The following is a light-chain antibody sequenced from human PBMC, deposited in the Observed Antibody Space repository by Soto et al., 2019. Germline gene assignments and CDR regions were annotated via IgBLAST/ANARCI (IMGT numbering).Light chain of an antibody. Sequence: EIVMTQSPATLSVSPGERATLSCRASQSVSSDLAWYHQKPGQAPRLLIYGASTRATGIPARFSGSGSGTEFTLSINSLQSEDFAVYYCQQYGSSPLTFGGGTKVDIK. V-gene: IGKV3D-15*02. CDR2: GAS. CDR1: QSVSSD. J-gene: IGKJ4*01. CDR3: QQYGSSPLT.